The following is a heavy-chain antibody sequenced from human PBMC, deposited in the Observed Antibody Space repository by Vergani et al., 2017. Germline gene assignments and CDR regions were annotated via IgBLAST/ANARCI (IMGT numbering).Heavy chain of an antibody. J-gene: IGHJ4*02. CDR3: AKDTRSYHYFDY. Sequence: VQLVESGGGLVKPGGSLRLSCAASGFTFDDYTMHWVRQAPGKGLEWVSLISWDGGSTYYADSVKGRFTISRDNSKNSLYLQMNSLRTEDTALYYCAKDTRSYHYFDYWGQGTLVTVSS. CDR2: ISWDGGST. CDR1: GFTFDDYT. D-gene: IGHD1-26*01. V-gene: IGHV3-43*01.